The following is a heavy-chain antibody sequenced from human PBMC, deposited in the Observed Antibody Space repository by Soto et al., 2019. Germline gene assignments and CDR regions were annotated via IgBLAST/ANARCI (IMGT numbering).Heavy chain of an antibody. D-gene: IGHD1-7*01. V-gene: IGHV4-39*01. CDR2: IYYSGST. CDR3: ARLNAGTTYYYYGMDV. J-gene: IGHJ6*02. CDR1: GASISSSSYY. Sequence: QLQLHESGPGLVKPSETLSLTCTVSGASISSSSYYWGSIRQPPGKGLEWIGSIYYSGSTYYNPSLKSRVTISXXTXKXXFSLKLSSVTAADTALYYCARLNAGTTYYYYGMDVWGQGTTVTVSS.